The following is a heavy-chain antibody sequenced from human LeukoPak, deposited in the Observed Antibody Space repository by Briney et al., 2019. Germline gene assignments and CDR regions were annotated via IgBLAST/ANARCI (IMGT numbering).Heavy chain of an antibody. CDR1: GFTFSSYG. CDR2: IWYDGSNK. CDR3: AKYLSAKGPPYALDV. V-gene: IGHV3-33*06. Sequence: PGRSLTLSCAASGFTFSSYGMHWVRQAPGKGLEWVAVIWYDGSNKYYADSVKGRFTISRDHSKNTLYLQMNSLRAEDTAVYYCAKYLSAKGPPYALDVWGQGTTVPVSS. J-gene: IGHJ6*02.